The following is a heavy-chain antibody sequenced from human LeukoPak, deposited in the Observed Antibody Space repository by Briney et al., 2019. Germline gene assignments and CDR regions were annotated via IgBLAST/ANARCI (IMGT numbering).Heavy chain of an antibody. CDR2: IKQDGSEK. CDR3: ARSKGYWGPYYSDY. D-gene: IGHD7-27*01. CDR1: GFTFSSYW. V-gene: IGHV3-7*01. Sequence: GGSLRLSCAASGFTFSSYWMSWVRQAPGKGLEWVANIKQDGSEKYYVDSVKGRFTISRDNAKNSLYLQMNSLRAEDTAGCYCARSKGYWGPYYSDYWGQGTLATVSS. J-gene: IGHJ4*02.